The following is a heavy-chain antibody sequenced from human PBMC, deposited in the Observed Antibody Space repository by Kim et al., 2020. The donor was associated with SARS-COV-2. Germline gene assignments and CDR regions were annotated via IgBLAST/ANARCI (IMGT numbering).Heavy chain of an antibody. V-gene: IGHV4-4*02. Sequence: YYRSLKSLVTISVDKSKSQCSLTLSSVTAADTAVYYCARVPYYYYAMDVWGQGTTVTVSS. CDR3: ARVPYYYYAMDV. J-gene: IGHJ6*02.